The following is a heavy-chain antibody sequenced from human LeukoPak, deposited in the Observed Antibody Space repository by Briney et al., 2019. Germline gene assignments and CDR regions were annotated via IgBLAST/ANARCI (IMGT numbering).Heavy chain of an antibody. CDR3: ARGYYYDMDV. CDR1: GFTFSSYW. V-gene: IGHV3-74*01. CDR2: INNDGSNT. Sequence: PGVTVRLSCAAPGFTFSSYWMHWVRQAPGKGLVWVSRINNDGSNTSYADSVKGRFTISRDSAKNTLYLQMNSLRAEDTAVYYCARGYYYDMDVWGQGTTVTVSS. J-gene: IGHJ6*02.